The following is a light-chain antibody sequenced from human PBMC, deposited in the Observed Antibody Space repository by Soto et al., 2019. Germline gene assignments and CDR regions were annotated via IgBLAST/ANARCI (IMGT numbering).Light chain of an antibody. CDR1: QSVSGN. CDR3: QQYNNWPPIT. Sequence: EIVMTQSPATLSVSPGERATLSCRASQSVSGNLAWCQQKPGQAPRLLIYAASTRATGIPARFSGSGSGTEFTVTISSLQSEDFAVYYCQQYNNWPPITFGPGTKEDIK. CDR2: AAS. V-gene: IGKV3-15*01. J-gene: IGKJ3*01.